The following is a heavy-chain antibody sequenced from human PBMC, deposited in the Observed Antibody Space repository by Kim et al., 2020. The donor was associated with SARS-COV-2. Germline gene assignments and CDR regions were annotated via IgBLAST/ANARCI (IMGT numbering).Heavy chain of an antibody. Sequence: GGSLRLSCVAFGCTFDDYAMHWVRQAPGKGLELVAGISWNSGNIDYADSVKGRFTISRDNAKNSLYLQMNSLRAEDTALYYCAKDYSSVGSIGGVEYWG. J-gene: IGHJ4*01. CDR1: GCTFDDYA. CDR3: AKDYSSVGSIGGVEY. V-gene: IGHV3-9*01. D-gene: IGHD1-26*01. CDR2: ISWNSGNI.